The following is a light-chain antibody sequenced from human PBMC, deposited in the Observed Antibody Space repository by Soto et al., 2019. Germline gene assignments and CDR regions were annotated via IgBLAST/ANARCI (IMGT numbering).Light chain of an antibody. Sequence: IQMTHSPSTLSASVGDRVTITGRASQSISSWLAWYQQRPGKAPKLLIHKASNLESGVPSRFSGSGSGTEFTLTISSLQPDDSATYYCQQYNRYSKFGQGTKVDIK. J-gene: IGKJ1*01. CDR3: QQYNRYSK. CDR2: KAS. V-gene: IGKV1-5*03. CDR1: QSISSW.